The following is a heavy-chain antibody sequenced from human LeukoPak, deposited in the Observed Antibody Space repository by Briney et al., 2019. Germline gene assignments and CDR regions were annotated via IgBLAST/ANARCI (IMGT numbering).Heavy chain of an antibody. V-gene: IGHV1-24*01. Sequence: ASVKVSCKVSGYSLTALSMHWVRQAPGKGLEWMGGFDPEVGKTKYAEKLDGRLTVTDDTSTDTAYMQLSSLRLEDTAVYYCATDMVGYCGDVTCYSEAYWGQGTLVTVSS. CDR2: FDPEVGKT. CDR1: GYSLTALS. D-gene: IGHD2-21*01. J-gene: IGHJ4*02. CDR3: ATDMVGYCGDVTCYSEAY.